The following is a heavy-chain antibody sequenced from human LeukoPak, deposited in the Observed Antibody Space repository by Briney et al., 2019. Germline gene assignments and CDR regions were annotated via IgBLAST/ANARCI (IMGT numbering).Heavy chain of an antibody. Sequence: SVKVSCKASGGTFSSYAISWVRQAPGQGLEWMGGIIPIFGTANYAQKFQGRVTITTDESTSTAYMELGSLRSEDTAVYYCARAEGGYDHYYYYMDVWGKGTTVTVSS. CDR2: IIPIFGTA. V-gene: IGHV1-69*05. D-gene: IGHD5-12*01. CDR1: GGTFSSYA. J-gene: IGHJ6*03. CDR3: ARAEGGYDHYYYYMDV.